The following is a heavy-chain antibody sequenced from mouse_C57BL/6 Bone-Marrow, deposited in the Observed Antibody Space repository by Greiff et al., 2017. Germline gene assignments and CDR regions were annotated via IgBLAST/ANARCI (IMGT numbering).Heavy chain of an antibody. V-gene: IGHV1-26*01. CDR1: GYTITDYY. Sequence: EVQLQQSGPELVKPGASVKISCTASGYTITDYYMNWVKQSPGQSLEWIGDINPNNGGTSYNQKFKGKATLTVDTSSSTAYMELRSLTSEDSAVYYCARSFFFDYWGQGTTLTVSS. CDR2: INPNNGGT. CDR3: ARSFFFDY. J-gene: IGHJ2*01.